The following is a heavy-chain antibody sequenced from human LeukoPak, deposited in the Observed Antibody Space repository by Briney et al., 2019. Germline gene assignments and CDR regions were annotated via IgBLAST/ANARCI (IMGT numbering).Heavy chain of an antibody. V-gene: IGHV4-38-2*02. D-gene: IGHD6-19*01. CDR1: GYSISSGYY. CDR3: ARAAVAGGSFDY. J-gene: IGHJ4*02. Sequence: SETLSLTCTVSGYSISSGYYWGWIRQPPGKGLEWIGSIYHSGSTYYNPSLKSRVTISVDTSKNQFSLKLSSVTAADTAVYYCARAAVAGGSFDYWGQGTLVTVSS. CDR2: IYHSGST.